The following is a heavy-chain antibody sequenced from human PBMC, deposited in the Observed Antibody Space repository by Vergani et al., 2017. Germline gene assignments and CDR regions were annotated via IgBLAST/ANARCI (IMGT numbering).Heavy chain of an antibody. CDR2: IRSKAYGQAT. CDR1: GFSFPGYA. J-gene: IGHJ3*02. CDR3: VRDQVTMLRGSDALDI. Sequence: EVQLLESGGGLAQPGGSLRLSCAASGFSFPGYAMSWVRQAPGKGLEWVGGIRSKAYGQATIYAASVKGRFTISRDDYKSIAYLQMNNLQTEDTAMYYCVRDQVTMLRGSDALDIWGQGTMVTVSS. V-gene: IGHV3-49*04. D-gene: IGHD3-10*01.